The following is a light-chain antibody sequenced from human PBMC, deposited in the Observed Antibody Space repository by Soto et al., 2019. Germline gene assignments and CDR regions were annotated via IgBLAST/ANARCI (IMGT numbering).Light chain of an antibody. CDR3: QEYNTLWT. Sequence: DIQMTQSPSTLSASLGDRVTITCRASQSISSWLAWYQQKPGKAPKLLIYKASTLQTGVPSRFSGSGSGLEFTLTISSLQPDDFSPYYCQEYNTLWTFGQGTKVEMK. CDR2: KAS. V-gene: IGKV1-5*03. J-gene: IGKJ1*01. CDR1: QSISSW.